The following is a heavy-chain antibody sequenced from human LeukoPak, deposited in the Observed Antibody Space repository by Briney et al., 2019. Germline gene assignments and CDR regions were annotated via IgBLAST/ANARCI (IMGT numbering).Heavy chain of an antibody. CDR3: ASPAKDSSGYYYRY. D-gene: IGHD3-22*01. J-gene: IGHJ4*02. V-gene: IGHV4-38-2*02. Sequence: SETLSLTCTVSGYSISSGYYWGWIRQPPGKGLEWIGRIYTSGSTNYNPSLKSRVTMSVDTSKNQFSLKLSSVTAADTAVYYCASPAKDSSGYYYRYWGQGTLVTVSS. CDR1: GYSISSGYY. CDR2: IYTSGST.